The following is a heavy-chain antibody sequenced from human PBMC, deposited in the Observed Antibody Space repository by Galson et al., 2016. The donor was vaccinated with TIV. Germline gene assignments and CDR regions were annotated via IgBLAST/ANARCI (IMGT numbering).Heavy chain of an antibody. Sequence: SLRLSWATSGFTFGNYGMYWVRQAPGKGLEWVALIWYDGNAKFYADSVKGRFTISRDTSRDTLYLQMNSLSAEDTALYYCARDGSWSGDPIYGGTRPDFWGRGTLVTVSS. CDR2: IWYDGNAK. J-gene: IGHJ4*02. V-gene: IGHV3-33*07. CDR3: ARDGSWSGDPIYGGTRPDF. D-gene: IGHD3-10*01. CDR1: GFTFGNYG.